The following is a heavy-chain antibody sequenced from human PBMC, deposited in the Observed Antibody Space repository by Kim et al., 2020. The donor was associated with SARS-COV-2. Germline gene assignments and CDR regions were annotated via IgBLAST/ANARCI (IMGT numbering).Heavy chain of an antibody. J-gene: IGHJ5*02. Sequence: SETLSLTCAVYGGSFSGYYWSWIRQPPGKGLEWIGEINHSGSTNYNPSLKSRVTISVDTSKNQFSLKLSSVTAADTAVYYCARGQVSKYYYGSGSYYRGGWFDPWGQGTLVTVSS. CDR2: INHSGST. CDR1: GGSFSGYY. V-gene: IGHV4-34*01. D-gene: IGHD3-10*01. CDR3: ARGQVSKYYYGSGSYYRGGWFDP.